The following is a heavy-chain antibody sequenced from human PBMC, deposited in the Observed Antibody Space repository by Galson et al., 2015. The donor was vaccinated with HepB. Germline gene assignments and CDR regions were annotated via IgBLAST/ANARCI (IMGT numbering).Heavy chain of an antibody. CDR3: ARSPYWSESYYFDY. CDR1: GFTFSSYS. J-gene: IGHJ4*02. Sequence: LRLSCAASGFTFSSYSMNWVRQAPGKGLEWVSSISSSSSYIYYADSVKGRFTISRDNAKNSLYLQMNSLRAEDTAVYYCARSPYWSESYYFDYWGQGTLVTVSS. D-gene: IGHD3-3*01. CDR2: ISSSSSYI. V-gene: IGHV3-21*01.